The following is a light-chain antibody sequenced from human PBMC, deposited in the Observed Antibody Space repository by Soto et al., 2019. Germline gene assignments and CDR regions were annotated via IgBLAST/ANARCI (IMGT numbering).Light chain of an antibody. J-gene: IGKJ4*01. V-gene: IGKV3-11*01. CDR3: QQRSTWPLT. CDR1: QSVSSY. CDR2: DAS. Sequence: EIVLTQSPATLSLFPGERATLSCRASQSVSSYLVWYQQKPGQAPRLLIYDASNRATGIPARFTGSGSGTDFSLTISSLEPEDFAVYYCQQRSTWPLTFGGGTKVEIK.